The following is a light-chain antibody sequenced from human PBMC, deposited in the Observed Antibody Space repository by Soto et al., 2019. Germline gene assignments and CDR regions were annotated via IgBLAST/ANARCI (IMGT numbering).Light chain of an antibody. Sequence: QSALTQPASVSGSPGQSITISCTGTSSDVGGYNYVSWYQQHPGKAPKLMIYDVSNRPSGVSNRFSGSKSGNTASLTTSGLQAEDEDDYYCSSYTSSSTPVVFGGGTKLTVL. CDR2: DVS. CDR3: SSYTSSSTPVV. V-gene: IGLV2-14*01. J-gene: IGLJ2*01. CDR1: SSDVGGYNY.